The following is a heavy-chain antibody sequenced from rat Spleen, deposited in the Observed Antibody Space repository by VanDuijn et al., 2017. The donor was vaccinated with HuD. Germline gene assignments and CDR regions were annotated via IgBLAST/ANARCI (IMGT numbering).Heavy chain of an antibody. J-gene: IGHJ2*01. Sequence: EVQLEESGGGLVQPGRSLKLSCVASGFTFNNYWMTWIRQAPGKGLEWIASISPTGRGIYYRDSVKGRFTISRDNTKNTLYLQMDSLRSEDTATYYCARQSYGYKGYFDYWGQGVMVTVSS. D-gene: IGHD1-9*01. V-gene: IGHV5-31*01. CDR2: ISPTGRGI. CDR1: GFTFNNYW. CDR3: ARQSYGYKGYFDY.